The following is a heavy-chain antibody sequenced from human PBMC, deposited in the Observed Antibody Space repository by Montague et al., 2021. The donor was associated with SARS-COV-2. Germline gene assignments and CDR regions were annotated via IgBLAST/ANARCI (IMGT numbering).Heavy chain of an antibody. CDR1: GGSISSSSYY. D-gene: IGHD1-20*01. J-gene: IGHJ6*02. CDR2: IYYSGST. V-gene: IGHV4-39*01. Sequence: SETLSLTCTVSGGSISSSSYYWGWIRQPPGKGLEWIGSIYYSGSTYYNPSLKSRVTTSVGTSKNQFSLKLSSVTAADTAVYYCARRVTGTTVHYYYYGMDVWGQGTTVTVSS. CDR3: ARRVTGTTVHYYYYGMDV.